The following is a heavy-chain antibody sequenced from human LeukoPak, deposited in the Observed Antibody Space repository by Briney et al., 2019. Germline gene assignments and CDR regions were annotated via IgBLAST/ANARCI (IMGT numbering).Heavy chain of an antibody. CDR1: GFELKKYW. J-gene: IGHJ4*02. Sequence: GGSLRLSCAASGFELKKYWMSWVRQAPGKGLEWVGRIKSQADGGTTDYAAPVKGRFAISRDDSKNMVFLQMNNLKTEDTAVYFCSAERYYVFLYGGQGILVTASS. CDR2: IKSQADGGTT. V-gene: IGHV3-15*01. CDR3: SAERYYVFLY. D-gene: IGHD3-10*02.